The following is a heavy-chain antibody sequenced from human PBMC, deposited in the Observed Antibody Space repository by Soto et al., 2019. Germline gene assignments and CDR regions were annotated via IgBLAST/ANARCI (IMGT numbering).Heavy chain of an antibody. D-gene: IGHD2-15*01. J-gene: IGHJ4*02. Sequence: QVQLGQSGAEVKKPGSSVKVSCKASGGTFSSYAISWVRQAPGQGLEWMGGIIPICGTANYAQKFQGRVTITADKTTSTAYMELSSLRSEDTAVYYCARSTKRYCSGGSCYSFGFDYWGQGTLVTVSS. CDR2: IIPICGTA. CDR1: GGTFSSYA. V-gene: IGHV1-69*06. CDR3: ARSTKRYCSGGSCYSFGFDY.